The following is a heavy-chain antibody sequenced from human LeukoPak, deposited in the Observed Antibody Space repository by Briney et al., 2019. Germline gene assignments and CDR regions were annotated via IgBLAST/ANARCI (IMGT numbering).Heavy chain of an antibody. CDR1: GXSFSGYY. CDR3: ARGSSTGWYYFDY. V-gene: IGHV4-59*01. J-gene: IGHJ4*02. CDR2: IFYSGGT. Sequence: SETLSLTCAVYGXSFSGYYWSWIRQPPGKGLEWIGYIFYSGGTSYNPSLKSRVTISVDTSQNQFSLKLSSVTAADTAVYYCARGSSTGWYYFDYWGQGTLVTVSS. D-gene: IGHD6-19*01.